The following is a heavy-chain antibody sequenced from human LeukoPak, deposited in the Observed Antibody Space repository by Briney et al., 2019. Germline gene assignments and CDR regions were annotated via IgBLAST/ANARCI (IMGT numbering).Heavy chain of an antibody. CDR3: AKDYRGSFTD. V-gene: IGHV3-23*01. D-gene: IGHD1-26*01. CDR2: IDIGGGTT. CDR1: GFTVSTYA. Sequence: PGGSLRLSCAASGFTVSTYAMSWVRQAPGMGLQLVSAIDIGGGTTYSADSVKGRFTISRVNSKNTLYLQMDSLRAEDTAVYFCAKDYRGSFTDWGQGTLVTVSS. J-gene: IGHJ4*02.